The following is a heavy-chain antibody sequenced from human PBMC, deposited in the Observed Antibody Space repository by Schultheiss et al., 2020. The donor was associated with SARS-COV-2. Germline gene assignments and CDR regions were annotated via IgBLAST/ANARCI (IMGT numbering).Heavy chain of an antibody. Sequence: SETLSLTCAVYGGSFSGYYWSWIRQPPGKGLEWIGEINHSGSTNYNPSLKSRVTISVDTSRKQFSLKLSSVTAADTAVYYCARGYGAANGMDVWGQGTAVTVSS. V-gene: IGHV4-34*01. CDR2: INHSGST. CDR3: ARGYGAANGMDV. CDR1: GGSFSGYY. J-gene: IGHJ6*02. D-gene: IGHD4/OR15-4a*01.